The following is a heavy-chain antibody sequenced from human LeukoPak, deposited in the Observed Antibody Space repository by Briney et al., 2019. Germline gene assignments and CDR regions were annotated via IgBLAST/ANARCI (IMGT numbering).Heavy chain of an antibody. V-gene: IGHV1-2*02. Sequence: ASVKVSCMASVYTFTGQYLHWVGQAPGKGLDWMGWINTNNGGANYAQKFQGRVTMTRDTSISTAYMELSWLRSDDTAVYYCATGSGTYSPDYWGQGTLVTVSP. CDR3: ATGSGTYSPDY. J-gene: IGHJ4*02. D-gene: IGHD3-10*01. CDR2: INTNNGGA. CDR1: VYTFTGQY.